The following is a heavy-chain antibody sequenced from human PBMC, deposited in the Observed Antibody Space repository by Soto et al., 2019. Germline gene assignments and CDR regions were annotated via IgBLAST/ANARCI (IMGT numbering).Heavy chain of an antibody. CDR2: IYYSGST. V-gene: IGHV4-31*03. J-gene: IGHJ5*02. D-gene: IGHD2-2*01. CDR1: GGSISSGGYY. CDR3: ARVGCSSTSCYSSDNWFDP. Sequence: SETLSLTCTVSGGSISSGGYYWSWIRQHPGKGLEWIGYIYYSGSTYYNPSLKSRVTISVDTSKNQFSLKLSSVTAADTAVYYCARVGCSSTSCYSSDNWFDPWGQGTLVTVSS.